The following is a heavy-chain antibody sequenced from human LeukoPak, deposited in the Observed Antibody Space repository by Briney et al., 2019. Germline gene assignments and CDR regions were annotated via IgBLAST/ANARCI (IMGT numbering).Heavy chain of an antibody. D-gene: IGHD3-22*01. CDR2: ISSNGGST. V-gene: IGHV3-64D*09. CDR1: GFTFSSYA. CDR3: VRHPDYYDSSGYYRDYYYGMDV. Sequence: GGSLRLSCSASGFTFSSYAMHWVRQAPGKGLGYVSAISSNGGSTYYADSVKGRFTISRDNSKNTLYLQMSSLRAEDTAVYYCVRHPDYYDSSGYYRDYYYGMDVWGQGTTVTVSS. J-gene: IGHJ6*02.